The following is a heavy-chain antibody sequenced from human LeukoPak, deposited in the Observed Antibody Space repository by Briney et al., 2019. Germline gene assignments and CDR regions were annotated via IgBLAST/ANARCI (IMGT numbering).Heavy chain of an antibody. CDR3: ARLQGLWFEGYFDY. D-gene: IGHD3-10*01. J-gene: IGHJ4*02. CDR1: GGSISSSSYY. Sequence: PSETLSLTCTVSGGSISSSSYYWGWIRQPPGKGLEWIGSIYYSGSTYYNPSLKSRVTISVDTSKNQFSLKLSSVTAADTAVYYCARLQGLWFEGYFDYWGQGTLVTVSS. CDR2: IYYSGST. V-gene: IGHV4-39*01.